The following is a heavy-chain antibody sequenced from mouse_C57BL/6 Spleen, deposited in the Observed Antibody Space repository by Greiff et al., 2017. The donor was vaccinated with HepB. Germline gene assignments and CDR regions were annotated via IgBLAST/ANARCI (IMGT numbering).Heavy chain of an antibody. CDR2: IYPRSGNT. D-gene: IGHD3-2*02. J-gene: IGHJ4*01. CDR3: AREELGQLRLDYAMDY. Sequence: VQGVESGAELARPGASVKLSCKASGYTFTSYGISWVKQRTGQGLEWIGEIYPRSGNTYYNEKFKGKATLTADKSSSTAYMELRSLTSEDSAVYFCAREELGQLRLDYAMDYWGQGTSVTVSS. V-gene: IGHV1-81*01. CDR1: GYTFTSYG.